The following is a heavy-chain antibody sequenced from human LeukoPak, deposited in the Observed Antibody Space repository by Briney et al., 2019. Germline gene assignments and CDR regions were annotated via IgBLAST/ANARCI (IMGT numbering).Heavy chain of an antibody. V-gene: IGHV3-11*04. J-gene: IGHJ4*02. CDR1: GLTFSDYY. CDR3: ARDLQSLAAGFDY. CDR2: ISSSGSTI. D-gene: IGHD6-19*01. Sequence: GGSLTLSCAASGLTFSDYYTGWIRPAPGKGLEWVSYISSSGSTIYYADSVKGRFTISRDNAKNSLYLQMNSLRAEDTAVYYCARDLQSLAAGFDYWGQGTLVTVSS.